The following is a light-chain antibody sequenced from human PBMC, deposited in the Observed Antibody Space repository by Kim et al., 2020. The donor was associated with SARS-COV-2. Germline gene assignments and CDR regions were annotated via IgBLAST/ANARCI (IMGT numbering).Light chain of an antibody. J-gene: IGLJ3*02. Sequence: TVVTQEPSFSVSPGGTVTLTCGLSSGSVSTSYYPSWYQQTPGQAPRTLIYSTNTRSSGVPDRFSGSILGNKAALTITGAQADDESDYYCVLYMGSWVLGGGT. CDR1: SGSVSTSYY. CDR3: VLYMGSWV. CDR2: STN. V-gene: IGLV8-61*01.